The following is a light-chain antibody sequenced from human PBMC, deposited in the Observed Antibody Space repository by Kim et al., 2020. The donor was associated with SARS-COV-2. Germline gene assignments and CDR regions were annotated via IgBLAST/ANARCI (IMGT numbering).Light chain of an antibody. V-gene: IGKV1D-16*01. CDR1: GGIGSS. CDR2: AAS. J-gene: IGKJ4*01. Sequence: SEGDGGTSTGRGSGGIGSSVAWYQQKPEKAPKSLISAASSLQNGVPSRFSGSGSGTDFTLTISSLQPEDIATYYCQQYGAYPLTFGGGTKVDIK. CDR3: QQYGAYPLT.